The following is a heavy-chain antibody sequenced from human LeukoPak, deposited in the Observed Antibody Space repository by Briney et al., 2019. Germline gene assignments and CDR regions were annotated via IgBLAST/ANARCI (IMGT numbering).Heavy chain of an antibody. CDR1: GFTFSSYW. CDR2: INSDGSST. V-gene: IGHV3-74*01. D-gene: IGHD2-2*01. J-gene: IGHJ4*02. Sequence: GGSLRLSCAASGFTFSSYWMHWVRQAPGKGLVWVSRINSDGSSTSYADSVKGRFTISRDNAKNTLYLQMNSPRAEDTAVYYCARGGGRYCSSTSCYVAYWGQGTLVTVSS. CDR3: ARGGGRYCSSTSCYVAY.